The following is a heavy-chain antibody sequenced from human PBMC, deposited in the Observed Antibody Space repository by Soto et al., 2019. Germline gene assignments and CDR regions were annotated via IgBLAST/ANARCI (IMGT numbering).Heavy chain of an antibody. CDR2: TYYRSKWYY. CDR1: GDSVSSNSAT. J-gene: IGHJ4*02. D-gene: IGHD6-13*01. CDR3: ARDPVTAADYFDY. Sequence: SQTLSLTCAISGDSVSSNSATWNLIRQSLSRGLEWLGRTYYRSKWYYDYAVSVKSRITINPDTSKNQFSLQLNSVTPEDTAVYYCARDPVTAADYFDYWGPGTLVTVSS. V-gene: IGHV6-1*01.